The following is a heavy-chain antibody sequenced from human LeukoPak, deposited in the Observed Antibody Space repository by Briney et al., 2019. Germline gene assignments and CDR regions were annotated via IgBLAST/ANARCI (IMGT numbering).Heavy chain of an antibody. V-gene: IGHV1-69*13. D-gene: IGHD3-22*01. J-gene: IGHJ4*02. Sequence: ASVKVSCKASGGTFSSYAISWVRQAPGQGLEWMGGIIPIFGTANYAQKFQGRVTITADESTSTAYMELSSLRSEDTAVYYCATGLGDSSGHYLTSYFDYWGQGTLVTVSS. CDR1: GGTFSSYA. CDR3: ATGLGDSSGHYLTSYFDY. CDR2: IIPIFGTA.